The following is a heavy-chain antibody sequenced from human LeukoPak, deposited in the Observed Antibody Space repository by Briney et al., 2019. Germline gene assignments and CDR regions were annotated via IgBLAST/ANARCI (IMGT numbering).Heavy chain of an antibody. J-gene: IGHJ4*02. CDR1: GYTFISFG. D-gene: IGHD3-10*01. CDR2: IIPIFGTA. CDR3: ARDLWFGEFELSYYFDY. V-gene: IGHV1-69*13. Sequence: ASVKVSCKASGYTFISFGISWVRQAPGQGLEWMGGIIPIFGTANYAQKFQGRVTITADESTSTAYMELSSLRSEDTAVYYCARDLWFGEFELSYYFDYWGQGTLVTVSS.